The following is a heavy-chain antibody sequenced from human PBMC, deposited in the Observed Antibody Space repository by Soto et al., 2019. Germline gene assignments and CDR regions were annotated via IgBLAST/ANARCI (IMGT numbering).Heavy chain of an antibody. V-gene: IGHV4-4*02. D-gene: IGHD2-2*01. CDR3: ASQAGDLVCVPAAHRHYYGMDV. Sequence: SETLSLTCAVSGGSISSSNWWSWVRQPPGKGLEWIGEIYHSGSTSYNPSLKSRVTISVDKSKNQFSLKLSSVTAADTAVYYCASQAGDLVCVPAAHRHYYGMDVWGPGTPVTVFS. CDR1: GGSISSSNW. CDR2: IYHSGST. J-gene: IGHJ6*02.